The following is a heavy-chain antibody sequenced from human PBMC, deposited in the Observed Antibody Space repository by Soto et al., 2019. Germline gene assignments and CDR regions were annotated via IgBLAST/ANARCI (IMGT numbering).Heavy chain of an antibody. J-gene: IGHJ4*02. V-gene: IGHV3-33*01. CDR1: GFTFSSYG. Sequence: GGSLRLSCAASGFTFSSYGMHWVRQAPGKGLEWVAVIWYDGSNKYYADSVKGRFTISRDNSKNTLYLQMNSLRAEDTAVYYCARGGDHYYDSSGYFDYGGQGTLVTVSS. CDR2: IWYDGSNK. CDR3: ARGGDHYYDSSGYFDY. D-gene: IGHD3-22*01.